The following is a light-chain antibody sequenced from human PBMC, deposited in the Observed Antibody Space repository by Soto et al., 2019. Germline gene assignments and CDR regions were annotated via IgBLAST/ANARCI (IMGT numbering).Light chain of an antibody. J-gene: IGKJ5*01. V-gene: IGKV1-39*01. Sequence: DIQMTQSPSSLSASVGDRVTITCRASESIASHLNWYQQKPGKAPKLLIYAALSLQNGVPSRFRGGGSGTDFTLTISNLQPEDFATYYCQQSYSTLSITFGQGTRLEIK. CDR1: ESIASH. CDR3: QQSYSTLSIT. CDR2: AAL.